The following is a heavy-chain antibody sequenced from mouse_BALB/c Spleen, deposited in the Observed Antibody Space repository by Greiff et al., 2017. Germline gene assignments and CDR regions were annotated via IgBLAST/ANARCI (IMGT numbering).Heavy chain of an antibody. D-gene: IGHD2-4*01. V-gene: IGHV5-12-1*01. CDR3: ARPNYYDYGEAGVAY. CDR2: ISSGGGST. Sequence: EVLLVESGGGLVRPGGSLKLSCAASGFAFSSYDMSWVRQSPEKRLEWVAYISSGGGSTYYPDTVKGRFTIARDNAKNALYLQMSSLMSENTAMYYYARPNYYDYGEAGVAYWGQGTLVTVSA. CDR1: GFAFSSYD. J-gene: IGHJ3*01.